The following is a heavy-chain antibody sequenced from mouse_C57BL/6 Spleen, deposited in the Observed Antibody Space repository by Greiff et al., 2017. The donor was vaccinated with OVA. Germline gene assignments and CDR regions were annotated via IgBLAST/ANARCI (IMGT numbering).Heavy chain of an antibody. CDR3: ARDRGKGYFDV. D-gene: IGHD1-3*01. J-gene: IGHJ1*03. Sequence: EVKLQESGPGLVKPSQSLSLTCSVTGYSITSGYYWNWIRQFPGNKLEWMGYISYDGSNNYNPSLKNRISITRDTSKNQFFLKLNSVTTEDTATYYCARDRGKGYFDVWGTGTTVTVSS. CDR2: ISYDGSN. V-gene: IGHV3-6*01. CDR1: GYSITSGYY.